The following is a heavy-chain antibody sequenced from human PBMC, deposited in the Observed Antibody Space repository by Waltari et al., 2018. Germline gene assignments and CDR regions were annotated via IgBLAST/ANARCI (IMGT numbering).Heavy chain of an antibody. D-gene: IGHD3-3*01. J-gene: IGHJ6*03. Sequence: EVQLVESGGGLVQPGGSLRLSCAASGFTFSSYWMSWVRQAPGKGLEWVANIKQDGSEKYEVDSVKGRFTISRDNAKNSLYLQMNSLRAEDTAVYYCARVFWSGYYYMDVWGKGTTVTVSS. CDR3: ARVFWSGYYYMDV. CDR1: GFTFSSYW. CDR2: IKQDGSEK. V-gene: IGHV3-7*04.